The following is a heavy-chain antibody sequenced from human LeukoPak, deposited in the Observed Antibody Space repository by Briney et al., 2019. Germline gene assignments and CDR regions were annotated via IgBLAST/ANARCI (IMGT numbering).Heavy chain of an antibody. D-gene: IGHD3-22*01. Sequence: ASVKVSFKASGYTFTSYGISWVRQAPGQGREGMGWISAYNGNTNYAQKLQGRVTMTTDTSTSTAYMELRSLRSDDTAVYYCASTYYDSSGYYYNFDYRGQGTLVTVSS. CDR2: ISAYNGNT. V-gene: IGHV1-18*01. J-gene: IGHJ4*02. CDR3: ASTYYDSSGYYYNFDY. CDR1: GYTFTSYG.